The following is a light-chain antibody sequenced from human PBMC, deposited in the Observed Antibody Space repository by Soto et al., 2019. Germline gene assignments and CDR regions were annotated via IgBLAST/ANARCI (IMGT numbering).Light chain of an antibody. Sequence: QSVLTQPPSASGNPGQRLTISCSGGTSNILRNYVYWYRQLPGTAPRLLISMNDQRPSGVPDRFSGSKSGTSASLAISGLRSEDEADYYCASWDDSLSGYVFGTGTKVTVL. CDR2: MND. J-gene: IGLJ1*01. V-gene: IGLV1-47*01. CDR1: TSNILRNY. CDR3: ASWDDSLSGYV.